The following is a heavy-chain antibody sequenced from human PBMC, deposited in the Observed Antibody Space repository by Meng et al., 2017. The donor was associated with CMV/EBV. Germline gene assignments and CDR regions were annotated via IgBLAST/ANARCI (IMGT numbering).Heavy chain of an antibody. CDR2: ISGSGGST. V-gene: IGHV3-23*01. CDR1: GFTFSSYA. D-gene: IGHD3-22*01. CDR3: ANFHYDMIVVGGNAFDI. J-gene: IGHJ3*02. Sequence: GGSLRPSCAASGFTFSSYAMSWVRQAPGKGLEWVSAISGSGGSTYYADSVKGRFTISRDNSKNTLYLQMNSLRAEDTAVYYCANFHYDMIVVGGNAFDIWGQGTMVTVSS.